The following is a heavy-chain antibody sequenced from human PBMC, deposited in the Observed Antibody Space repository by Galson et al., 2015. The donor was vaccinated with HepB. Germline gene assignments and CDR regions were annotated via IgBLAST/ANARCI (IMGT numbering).Heavy chain of an antibody. J-gene: IGHJ4*01. Sequence: SLRLSCAASGLTFSTFPMSWVRQAPGQGLEWLATMTPPRPMPHSTHSVTATLTISSDTSKSTLYLQMNGLRAEDTAIYYCAKSGDFYGSGSRPMYFDSWGHGTLVTVSS. CDR3: AKSGDFYGSGSRPMYFDS. V-gene: IGHV3-23*01. CDR1: GLTFSTFP. CDR2: MTPPRPMP. D-gene: IGHD3-10*01.